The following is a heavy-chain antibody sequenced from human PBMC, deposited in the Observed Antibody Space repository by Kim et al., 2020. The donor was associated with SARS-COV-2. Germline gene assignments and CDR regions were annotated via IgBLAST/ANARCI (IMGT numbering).Heavy chain of an antibody. CDR1: GFTFSSYS. D-gene: IGHD2-2*01. Sequence: GGSLRLSCAASGFTFSSYSMNWVRQAPGKGLEWVSSISSSSSYIYYADSVKGRFTISRDNAKNSLYLQMNSLRAEDTAVYYCARDPLFPCSSTSCSITDHWYFDLWGRGTLVTVSS. J-gene: IGHJ2*01. CDR2: ISSSSSYI. V-gene: IGHV3-21*01. CDR3: ARDPLFPCSSTSCSITDHWYFDL.